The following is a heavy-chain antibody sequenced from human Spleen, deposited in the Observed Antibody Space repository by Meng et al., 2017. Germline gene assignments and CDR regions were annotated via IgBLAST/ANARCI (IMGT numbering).Heavy chain of an antibody. D-gene: IGHD2-15*01. CDR1: GYTFAAYW. CDR2: IIPIFGTT. CDR3: ARETGYCAGGGCYSAKNFYFGMDV. V-gene: IGHV1-69*13. J-gene: IGHJ6*02. Sequence: SVKVSCKASGYTFAAYWIQWVRQAPGQGLEWMGGIIPIFGTTNYAQKFQGRVTITADESTSTAFVELSSLASEDTAVYYCARETGYCAGGGCYSAKNFYFGMDVWGQGTTVTVSS.